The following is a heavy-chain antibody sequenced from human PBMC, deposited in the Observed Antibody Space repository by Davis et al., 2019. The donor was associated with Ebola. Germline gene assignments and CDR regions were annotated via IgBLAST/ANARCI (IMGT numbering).Heavy chain of an antibody. CDR3: ATTQCSTSTCFLGVDY. V-gene: IGHV3-53*01. CDR1: GFTVSSNY. CDR2: IYSGGNA. D-gene: IGHD2-2*01. Sequence: GESLKISCAASGFTVSSNYMSWVRQAPGKGLEWVSVIYSGGNAYYADSVKGRFTISRDTSRNTLFLQMNSLRAGDTAVYYCATTQCSTSTCFLGVDYWGQGTLVTVSS. J-gene: IGHJ4*02.